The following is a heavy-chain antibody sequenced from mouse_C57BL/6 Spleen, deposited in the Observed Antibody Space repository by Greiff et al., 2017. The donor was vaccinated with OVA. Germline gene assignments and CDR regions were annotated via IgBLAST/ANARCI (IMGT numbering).Heavy chain of an antibody. CDR3: ARGFGDVGYFDY. D-gene: IGHD3-1*01. CDR2: INPNNGGT. V-gene: IGHV1-26*01. J-gene: IGHJ2*01. CDR1: GYTFTDYY. Sequence: EVQLQQSGPELVKPGASVKISCKASGYTFTDYYMNWVKQSHGKSLEWIGDINPNNGGTSYNQKFKGKATLTVDKSSSTAYMELRSLTSEDSAVYYCARGFGDVGYFDYWGQGTTLTVSS.